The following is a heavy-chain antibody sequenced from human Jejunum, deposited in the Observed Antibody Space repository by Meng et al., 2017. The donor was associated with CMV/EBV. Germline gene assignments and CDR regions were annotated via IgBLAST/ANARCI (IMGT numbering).Heavy chain of an antibody. Sequence: SLRCFYLSSLRPPPGKGLACVASIYFSGSTHYTPYLRCRVVLSVDTSKPQFPLKLSSVTGADTAVYCCAGIGTTTRFGSFDIWGQGTVVTVSS. CDR1: SLRCFY. CDR2: IYFSGST. CDR3: AGIGTTTRFGSFDI. V-gene: IGHV4-59*13. J-gene: IGHJ3*02. D-gene: IGHD1-26*01.